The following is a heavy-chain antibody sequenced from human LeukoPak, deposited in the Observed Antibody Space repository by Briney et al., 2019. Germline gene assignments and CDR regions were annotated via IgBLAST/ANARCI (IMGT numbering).Heavy chain of an antibody. D-gene: IGHD3-10*01. CDR1: GFSFNNYW. CDR3: TRGLAYSFDI. Sequence: GGSLRLSCAASGFSFNNYWMRWGRQAPGKGPEWVADLSEDGSKKNYVDSVEGRFTISRDNAKNSLYLQMNSLRAEDTAVYYCTRGLAYSFDIWGQGTMVTVSS. J-gene: IGHJ3*02. CDR2: LSEDGSKK. V-gene: IGHV3-7*01.